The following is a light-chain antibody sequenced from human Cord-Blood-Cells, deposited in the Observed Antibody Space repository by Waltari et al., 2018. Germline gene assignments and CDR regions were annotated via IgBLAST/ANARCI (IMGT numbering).Light chain of an antibody. CDR3: QQYYSYPRT. CDR2: AAS. CDR1: QGISSY. Sequence: AIRLTQSPSSFSASTGDRVTITSRASQGISSYLAWYQQKPGQAPKLLIYAASTLQSGVPSRFSGSGSGTDFTLTISCLQSEDFATYYCQQYYSYPRTFGQGTKVEIK. V-gene: IGKV1-8*01. J-gene: IGKJ1*01.